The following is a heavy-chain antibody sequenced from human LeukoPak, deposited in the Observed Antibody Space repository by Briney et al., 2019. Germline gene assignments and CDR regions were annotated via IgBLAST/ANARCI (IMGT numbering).Heavy chain of an antibody. D-gene: IGHD2-2*01. CDR1: GGFISSYY. CDR2: IYTSGST. V-gene: IGHV4-4*07. Sequence: SETLSLTCTVSGGFISSYYWSWIRQPAGKGLEWIGRIYTSGSTNYNPSLKSRVTMSVDTSKNQFSLKLSSVTAADTAVYYCARAARYCSSTSCPWEGYWGQGTLVTVSS. J-gene: IGHJ4*02. CDR3: ARAARYCSSTSCPWEGY.